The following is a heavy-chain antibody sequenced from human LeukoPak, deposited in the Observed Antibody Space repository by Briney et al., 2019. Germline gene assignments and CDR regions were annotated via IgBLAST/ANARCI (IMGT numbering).Heavy chain of an antibody. D-gene: IGHD6-13*01. CDR3: ARDRIAADY. CDR2: INPTAGST. Sequence: ASVKASCKTSGYTFTSYYIHWVRQAPGQGLEWMGIINPTAGSTTYAQKFQDRVTMTRDTSTSTVYMELSGLTSEDTAVYYCARDRIAADYWGQGTLVTVSS. J-gene: IGHJ4*02. V-gene: IGHV1-46*01. CDR1: GYTFTSYY.